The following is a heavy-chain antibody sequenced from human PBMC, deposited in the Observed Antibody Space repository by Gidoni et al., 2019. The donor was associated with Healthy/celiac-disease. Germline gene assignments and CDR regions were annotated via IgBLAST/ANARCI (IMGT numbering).Heavy chain of an antibody. Sequence: EVQPVESGGGLVKPRGSLRHSCAPSGFTFSSYRKNWLRQAPGKGLELVSSISSSSRYIYYADSVKGRFTISRDNAKNSLYLQMNSLRAEDTAVYYCAAYYDFWSGYPRLFNYYGMDVWGQGTTVTVSS. CDR2: ISSSSRYI. CDR3: AAYYDFWSGYPRLFNYYGMDV. D-gene: IGHD3-3*01. V-gene: IGHV3-21*01. CDR1: GFTFSSYR. J-gene: IGHJ6*02.